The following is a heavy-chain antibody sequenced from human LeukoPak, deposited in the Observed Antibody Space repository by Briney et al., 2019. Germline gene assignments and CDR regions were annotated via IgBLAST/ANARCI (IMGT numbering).Heavy chain of an antibody. CDR1: GFTFSSYA. CDR3: AKVSSVGLTDYDFWSGYWTSDYYYGMDV. D-gene: IGHD3-3*01. CDR2: ISGSGGST. J-gene: IGHJ6*02. V-gene: IGHV3-23*01. Sequence: GGSLRLSCAASGFTFSSYAMHWVRQAPGKGLEWVSAISGSGGSTYYADSVKGRFTISRDNSKNTLYLQMNSLRAEDTAVYYCAKVSSVGLTDYDFWSGYWTSDYYYGMDVWGQGTTVTVSS.